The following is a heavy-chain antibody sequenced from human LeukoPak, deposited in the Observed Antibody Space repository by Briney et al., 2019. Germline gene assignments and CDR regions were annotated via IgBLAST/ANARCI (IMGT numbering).Heavy chain of an antibody. D-gene: IGHD6-13*01. V-gene: IGHV4-30-2*01. CDR3: ARVAAVQELHAFDI. J-gene: IGHJ3*02. CDR1: GGSISSGGYS. CDR2: IYHSGST. Sequence: SETLSLTCAVSGGSISSGGYSWSWIRQPPGKGLEWIGYIYHSGSTYYNPSLKSRVTISVDRSKNQFSLKLSSVTAADTAAYYCARVAAVQELHAFDIWGQGTMVTVSS.